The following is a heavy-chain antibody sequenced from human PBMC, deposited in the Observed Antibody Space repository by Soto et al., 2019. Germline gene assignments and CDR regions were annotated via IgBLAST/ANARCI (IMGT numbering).Heavy chain of an antibody. CDR2: ISSGGNT. Sequence: DLQSTGNGREWVTAISSGGNTYDADSVEGRVTISRDNSKNTVYLQMNSLRAEDTAVYYCFFFQAEDGIRDL. V-gene: IGHV3-66*01. CDR3: FFFQAEDGIRDL. D-gene: IGHD2-21*01. J-gene: IGHJ2*01.